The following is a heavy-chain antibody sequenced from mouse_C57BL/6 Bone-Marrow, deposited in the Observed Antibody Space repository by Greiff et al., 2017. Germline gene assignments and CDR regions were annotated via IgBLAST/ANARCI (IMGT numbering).Heavy chain of an antibody. CDR3: SRNGSSQYYFDY. V-gene: IGHV1-72*01. J-gene: IGHJ2*01. CDR1: GYTFTSYW. D-gene: IGHD1-1*01. CDR2: IDPNSGGT. Sequence: QVQLKQPGAELVKPGASVTLSCKASGYTFTSYWMHWVKQRPGRGLEWIGRIDPNSGGTKYNEKFKSKATLTVDKPSSTAYMQLSSLTSEDSAVYYCSRNGSSQYYFDYWGQGTTLTAST.